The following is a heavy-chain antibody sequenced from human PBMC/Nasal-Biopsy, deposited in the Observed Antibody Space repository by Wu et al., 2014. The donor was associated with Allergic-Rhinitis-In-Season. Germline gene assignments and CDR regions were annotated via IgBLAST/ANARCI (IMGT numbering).Heavy chain of an antibody. CDR1: GGSITSHY. J-gene: IGHJ4*02. CDR2: MSYNGSP. D-gene: IGHD1-1*01. CDR3: VRDAEDRGSDWRYYFDS. Sequence: TLSLTCSVSGGSITSHYWTWIRQSPGKGLEWIGFMSYNGSPSYNPSLKGRVVISGDKSRNQFSLRLSSVTAADTAVYYCVRDAEDRGSDWRYYFDSWGPGIMVTVSS. V-gene: IGHV4-59*11.